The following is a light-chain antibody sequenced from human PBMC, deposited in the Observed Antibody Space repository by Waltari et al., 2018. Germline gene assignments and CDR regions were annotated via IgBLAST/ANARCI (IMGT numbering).Light chain of an antibody. CDR3: HHYYIPPLT. CDR2: WAS. CDR1: QSLFSPSNSKTY. Sequence: DIVMTQSPDFLAVSLGERATINCKSSQSLFSPSNSKTYISWYQQKPGQPPNLLIYWASTRGSGVPDRFSGSGSGTDFTLTISSLQAEDVAVYYCHHYYIPPLTFGQGTRLEIK. J-gene: IGKJ5*01. V-gene: IGKV4-1*01.